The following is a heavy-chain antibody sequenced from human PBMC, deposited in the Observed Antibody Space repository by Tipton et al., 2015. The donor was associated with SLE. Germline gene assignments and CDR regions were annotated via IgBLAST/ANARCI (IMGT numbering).Heavy chain of an antibody. CDR3: VRENVLRFMEWSLPVYYYMDV. D-gene: IGHD3-3*01. CDR1: GITFTSNA. CDR2: ISGSGATT. Sequence: GSLRLSCAASGITFTSNAMTWVRQAPGKGLEWVSAISGSGATTFYPDSVKGRFTISRDNSKNTLYLQMNSLRAEDTAVYYCVRENVLRFMEWSLPVYYYMDVWGKGTTVTVSS. J-gene: IGHJ6*03. V-gene: IGHV3-23*01.